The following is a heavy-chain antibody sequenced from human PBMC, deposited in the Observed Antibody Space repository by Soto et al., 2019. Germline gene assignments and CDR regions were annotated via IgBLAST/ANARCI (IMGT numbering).Heavy chain of an antibody. CDR1: GGSISSYY. CDR3: ARDSSSIRYYYYGMDV. V-gene: IGHV4-59*01. J-gene: IGHJ6*02. Sequence: PSETLSLTCTVSGGSISSYYWSWIRQPPGKGLEWIGYIYYSGSTNYNPSLKSRVTISVDTSKNQFSLKLSSVTAADTAVYYCARDSSSIRYYYYGMDVWGQGTTVTVS. CDR2: IYYSGST. D-gene: IGHD6-13*01.